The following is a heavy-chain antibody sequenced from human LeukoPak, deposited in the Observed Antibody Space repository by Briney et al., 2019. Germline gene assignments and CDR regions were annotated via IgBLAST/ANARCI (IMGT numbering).Heavy chain of an antibody. J-gene: IGHJ4*02. Sequence: SETLSLTCTVSGGSISSYYWSWIRQPPGKGPEWIGYIYYSGSTNYNPSLKSRVTISVDTSKNQFSLKLSSVTAADTAVYYCARVRWVTAMVTGPYFDYWGQGTLVTVSS. CDR1: GGSISSYY. CDR3: ARVRWVTAMVTGPYFDY. CDR2: IYYSGST. D-gene: IGHD5-18*01. V-gene: IGHV4-59*01.